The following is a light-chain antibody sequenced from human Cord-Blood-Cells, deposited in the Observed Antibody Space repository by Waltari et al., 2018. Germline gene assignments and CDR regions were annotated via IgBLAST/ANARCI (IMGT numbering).Light chain of an antibody. V-gene: IGKV3-15*01. J-gene: IGKJ4*01. CDR2: GAS. CDR1: QTVSTN. Sequence: EIVMTQSPAPLSVSPGERATLSSRASQTVSTNLACYQQKPGQAPRLLIYGASTRPTGIPARFSGRGSGTEFTLTISSLQSEDFAVYYCQQYNNWPPLTFGGGTKVEIK. CDR3: QQYNNWPPLT.